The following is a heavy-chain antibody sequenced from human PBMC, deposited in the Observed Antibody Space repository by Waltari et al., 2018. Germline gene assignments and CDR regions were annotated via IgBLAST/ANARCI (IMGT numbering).Heavy chain of an antibody. CDR3: ATWITAHFDY. Sequence: DVHLLESGGSLVQPGGSLRLSCVASGFTFRTYALSWVRQFPGEGLELVAHMDGPTTNTHYADSVKGRFTISRDNSRNTVYLQMNSLTADDSAVYFCATWITAHFDYWGRGTLVTVSS. V-gene: IGHV3-23*01. CDR1: GFTFRTYA. CDR2: MDGPTTNT. D-gene: IGHD2-2*03. J-gene: IGHJ4*02.